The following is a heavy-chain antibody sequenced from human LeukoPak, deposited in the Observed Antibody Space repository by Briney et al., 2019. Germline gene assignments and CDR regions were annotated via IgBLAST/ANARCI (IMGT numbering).Heavy chain of an antibody. CDR1: GFTFSSYW. D-gene: IGHD3-22*01. J-gene: IGHJ4*02. CDR3: ARDLAYYYDSSGLDY. CDR2: IKQGGSEK. V-gene: IGHV3-7*01. Sequence: GGSLRLSCAASGFTFSSYWMSWVRQAPGKGLEWVANIKQGGSEKYYVDSVKVRFTIPRDNAKNSLYLQKNSLRAEDTAVYYCARDLAYYYDSSGLDYWGQGTLVTVSS.